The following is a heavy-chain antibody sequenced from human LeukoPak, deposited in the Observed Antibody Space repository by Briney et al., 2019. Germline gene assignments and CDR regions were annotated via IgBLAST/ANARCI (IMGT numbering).Heavy chain of an antibody. J-gene: IGHJ5*02. V-gene: IGHV3-30-3*01. CDR3: ARSYIAARRGSNDWFDP. D-gene: IGHD6-6*01. CDR2: ISYDGSNK. Sequence: PGGSLRLSCAASGFTFSSYAMHWVRQAPGKGLEWVAVISYDGSNKYYADSVKGRFTISRDNSKNTLYLQMNSLRVEDTAVYYCARSYIAARRGSNDWFDPWGQGTLVTVSS. CDR1: GFTFSSYA.